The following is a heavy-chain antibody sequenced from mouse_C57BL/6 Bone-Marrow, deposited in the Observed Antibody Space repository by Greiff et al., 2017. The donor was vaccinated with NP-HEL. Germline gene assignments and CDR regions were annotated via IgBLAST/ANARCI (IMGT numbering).Heavy chain of an antibody. Sequence: QVQLQQSGPELVKPGASVKISCKASGYAFSSSWMNWVKQRPGKGLEWIGRIYPGDGDTNYNGKFKGKATLTADKSSSTAYMQLSSLTSEDSAVYFCARGMLRRDYWGQGTTLTVSS. D-gene: IGHD3-2*02. V-gene: IGHV1-82*01. CDR3: ARGMLRRDY. J-gene: IGHJ2*01. CDR2: IYPGDGDT. CDR1: GYAFSSSW.